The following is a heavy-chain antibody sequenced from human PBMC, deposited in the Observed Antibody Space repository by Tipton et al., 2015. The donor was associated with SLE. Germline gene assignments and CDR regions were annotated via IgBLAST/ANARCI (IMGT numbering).Heavy chain of an antibody. J-gene: IGHJ4*02. CDR2: ISSSGSTI. CDR3: AREAFGIAVAGTIEY. Sequence: GSLRLSCAASGFTFSDYYMSWIRQAPGKGLEWVSYISSSGSTIYYADSVKGRFTISRDNAKNSLYLQMNGLRAEDTAVYYCAREAFGIAVAGTIEYWGQGTLVTVSS. V-gene: IGHV3-11*04. CDR1: GFTFSDYY. D-gene: IGHD6-19*01.